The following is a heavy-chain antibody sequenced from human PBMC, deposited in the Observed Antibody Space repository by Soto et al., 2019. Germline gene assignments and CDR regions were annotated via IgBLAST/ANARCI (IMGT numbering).Heavy chain of an antibody. CDR2: INHLFGTS. V-gene: IGHV1-69*06. Sequence: QVHLEQSGAEVKKTESAVKVSCRASSDTFAGYAINWVRQAPGQGLEWMGGINHLFGTSKYAQKIQGRVSITADKSTSTAFMELRSLSYEATGLYFCASSVAAYDDDAFDTWGQGTLVSVSS. J-gene: IGHJ3*02. D-gene: IGHD6-6*01. CDR1: SDTFAGYA. CDR3: ASSVAAYDDDAFDT.